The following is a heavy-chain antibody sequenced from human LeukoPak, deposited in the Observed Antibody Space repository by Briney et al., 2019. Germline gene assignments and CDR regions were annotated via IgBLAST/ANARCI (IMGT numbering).Heavy chain of an antibody. CDR2: ISVDNADT. J-gene: IGHJ4*02. CDR3: ARDLGGNFDY. D-gene: IGHD4-23*01. CDR1: GYTFSSYG. V-gene: IGHV1-18*01. Sequence: ASVKVSCKASGYTFSSYGISWVRQAPGQGLEWMGWISVDNADTNYAQNLQGRVIMTTDTSTSTAYMGLRSLRSDDTAVYYCARDLGGNFDYWGQGTLVTVSS.